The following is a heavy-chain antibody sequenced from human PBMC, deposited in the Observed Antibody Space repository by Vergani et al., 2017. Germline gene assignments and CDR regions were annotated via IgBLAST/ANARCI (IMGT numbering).Heavy chain of an antibody. CDR2: IIPILGIA. CDR1: GGTFSSYT. CDR3: ARDTGAYCGGDCYGWFDP. V-gene: IGHV1-69*08. Sequence: QVQLVQSGAEVKKPGSSVKVSCKASGGTFSSYTISWVRQAPGQGLEWMGRIIPILGIANYAQKFQGRVTITADESTSTAYMELSSLRPEDTAVYYCARDTGAYCGGDCYGWFDPWGQGTLVTVSS. D-gene: IGHD2-21*02. J-gene: IGHJ5*02.